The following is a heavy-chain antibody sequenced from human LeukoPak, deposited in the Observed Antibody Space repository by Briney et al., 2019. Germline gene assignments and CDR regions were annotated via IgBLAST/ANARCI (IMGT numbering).Heavy chain of an antibody. CDR2: IYHSGST. Sequence: SETLSLTCAVSGGSISSGGYSWSWIRQPPGKGLEWIGYIYHSGSTYYNPSLKSRVTISVDRSKNQFSLKLSSVTAADTAVYYCARGGCSGGSCYPGPFDYWGQGTLVTVSS. CDR1: GGSISSGGYS. CDR3: ARGGCSGGSCYPGPFDY. V-gene: IGHV4-30-2*01. D-gene: IGHD2-15*01. J-gene: IGHJ4*02.